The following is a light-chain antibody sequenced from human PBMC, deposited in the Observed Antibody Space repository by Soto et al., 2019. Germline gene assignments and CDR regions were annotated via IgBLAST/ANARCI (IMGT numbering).Light chain of an antibody. Sequence: QSVLTLSPSVSGAPGQRVTISCTGSCSNIGAGYDVHWYQQLPGTAPKLMIYDVSNRPSGVSNRFSGSKSGNTASLTISGLQAEDEADYYCSSYTSSSTLLYVFGTGTKVTVL. CDR2: DVS. J-gene: IGLJ1*01. CDR1: CSNIGAGYD. V-gene: IGLV1-40*01. CDR3: SSYTSSSTLLYV.